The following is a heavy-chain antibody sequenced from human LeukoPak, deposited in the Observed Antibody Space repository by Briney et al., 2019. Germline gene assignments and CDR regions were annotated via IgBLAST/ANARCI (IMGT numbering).Heavy chain of an antibody. CDR3: ARGGGLRYFDWLPRAPLDYYYYYMDV. Sequence: PSETLSLTCTVSGGSISSYYWSWIRQPPGKGLEWIGEINHSGSTNYNPSLESRVTISVDTSKNQFSLKLSSVTAADTAVYYCARGGGLRYFDWLPRAPLDYYYYYMDVWGKGTTATVSS. V-gene: IGHV4-34*01. D-gene: IGHD3-9*01. CDR1: GGSISSYY. J-gene: IGHJ6*03. CDR2: INHSGST.